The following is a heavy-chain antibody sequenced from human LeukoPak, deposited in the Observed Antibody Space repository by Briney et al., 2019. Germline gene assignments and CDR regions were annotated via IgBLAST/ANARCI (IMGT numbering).Heavy chain of an antibody. CDR1: GGSISSYY. J-gene: IGHJ4*02. CDR3: AGRYYDILTGYYGADY. Sequence: SETLSLTCTVSGGSISSYYWSWIRQPPGKGLEWIGYIYYSGSTNYNPSLKSRVTISVDTSKNQFSLKLSSVTAADTAVYYCAGRYYDILTGYYGADYWGQGTLVTVSS. D-gene: IGHD3-9*01. V-gene: IGHV4-59*01. CDR2: IYYSGST.